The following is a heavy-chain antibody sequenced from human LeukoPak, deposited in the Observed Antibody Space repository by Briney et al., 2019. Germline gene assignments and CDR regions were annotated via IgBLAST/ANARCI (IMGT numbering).Heavy chain of an antibody. CDR1: GYTFTSYY. J-gene: IGHJ4*02. CDR2: INPSGGST. CDR3: ARALPHTAMVPAFDY. Sequence: ASVKVSCKASGYTFTSYYMHWVRQAPGQGLEWMGIINPSGGSTSYAQKFQGRVTMTRDTSTSTVYMELSSLRSEDTAVYYCARALPHTAMVPAFDYWGQGTLVTVSS. V-gene: IGHV1-46*01. D-gene: IGHD5-18*01.